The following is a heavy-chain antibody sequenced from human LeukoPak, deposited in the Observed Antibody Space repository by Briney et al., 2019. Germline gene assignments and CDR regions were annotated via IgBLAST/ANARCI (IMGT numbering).Heavy chain of an antibody. J-gene: IGHJ5*02. CDR2: ISSSGSTM. CDR1: GFIFSDYY. D-gene: IGHD2-15*01. CDR3: ARGADGVSSNSRGWFDL. Sequence: GGSLRLSCAASGFIFSDYYMSWIRQAPGKGLEWVSYISSSGSTMYYTDSVKGRFTISRDNAKDSLYLQMNSLRAEDTAVYSCARGADGVSSNSRGWFDLWGQGTLVTVSS. V-gene: IGHV3-11*04.